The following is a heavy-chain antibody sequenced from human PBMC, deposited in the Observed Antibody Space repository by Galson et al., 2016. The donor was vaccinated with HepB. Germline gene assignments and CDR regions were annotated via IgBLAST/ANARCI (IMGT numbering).Heavy chain of an antibody. V-gene: IGHV2-5*02. CDR3: AHYKMDEYGEVFDY. CDR1: GFSLTSSEEG. CDR2: IYWDDDK. D-gene: IGHD4-17*01. Sequence: PALVKPTQTLTLTCTFSGFSLTSSEEGVGWIRQPPGKALDWLALIYWDDDKRFSPSLNSRLTITKDIFKNQVVLTMTNMDPVDTATYYCAHYKMDEYGEVFDYWGQGALVTVSS. J-gene: IGHJ4*02.